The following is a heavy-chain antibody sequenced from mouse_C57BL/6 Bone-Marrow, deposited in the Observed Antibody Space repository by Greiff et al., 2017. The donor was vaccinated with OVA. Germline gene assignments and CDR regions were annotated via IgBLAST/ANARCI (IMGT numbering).Heavy chain of an antibody. Sequence: EVKLQESGAELVRPGAIAKSFCTASGFHINDDYMHWVKQRPEPVLEWIGWFVPENVDTEYASKFQGKATITADTSSKTAYLQRSSLTSEDTAVYYCTFLIYDGYSAADGGQGALFTV. CDR1: GFHINDDY. V-gene: IGHV14-4*01. CDR3: TFLIYDGYSAAD. J-gene: IGHJ3*01. D-gene: IGHD2-3*01. CDR2: FVPENVDT.